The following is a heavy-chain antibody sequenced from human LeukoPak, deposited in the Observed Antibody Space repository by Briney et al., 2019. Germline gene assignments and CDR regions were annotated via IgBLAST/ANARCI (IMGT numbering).Heavy chain of an antibody. V-gene: IGHV4-59*01. J-gene: IGHJ3*02. D-gene: IGHD3-22*01. CDR3: ARDPSDSSGHYAFDI. CDR1: GGSISSYY. CDR2: IYYSGST. Sequence: SETLSLTCTVSGGSISSYYWSWIRQPPGKGLEWIGYIYYSGSTNYNPSLKSRVTISVDTSKNQFSLKLSSVTAADTAVYYCARDPSDSSGHYAFDIWGQGTMVTVSS.